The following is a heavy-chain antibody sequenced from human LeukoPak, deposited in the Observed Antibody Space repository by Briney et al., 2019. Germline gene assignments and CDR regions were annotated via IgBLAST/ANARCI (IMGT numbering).Heavy chain of an antibody. CDR3: ARDSSEFRSLLFH. CDR1: GGTFSRHT. D-gene: IGHD1-14*01. CDR2: ITPMFGTS. V-gene: IGHV1-69*13. Sequence: ASVKVSCKASGGTFSRHTISWVRQSPGQGLEWMGGITPMFGTSNYAQTFRGRVTITADESTSTAYVELSSLRSEDTAVYYCARDSSEFRSLLFHWGQGTLVTVSS. J-gene: IGHJ1*01.